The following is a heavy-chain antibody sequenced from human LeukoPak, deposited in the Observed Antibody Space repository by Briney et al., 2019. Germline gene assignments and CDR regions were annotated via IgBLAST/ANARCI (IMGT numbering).Heavy chain of an antibody. Sequence: RRASVKVSCKASGYTFTGYYMHWVRQAPGQGLEWMGWINPNSGGTNYAQKFQGRVTMTRDTSISTAYMELSRLRSDDTAVYHCARDARNGTIAAAGYWGQGTLVTVSS. D-gene: IGHD6-13*01. J-gene: IGHJ4*02. CDR1: GYTFTGYY. CDR3: ARDARNGTIAAAGY. V-gene: IGHV1-2*02. CDR2: INPNSGGT.